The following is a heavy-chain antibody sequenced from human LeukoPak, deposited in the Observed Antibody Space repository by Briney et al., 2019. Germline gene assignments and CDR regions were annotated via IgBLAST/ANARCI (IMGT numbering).Heavy chain of an antibody. Sequence: GGSLRLSCAASGFTFSSYSMNWVRQAPGKGLEWVSSISSSSSYIYYADSVKGRFTISRDNAKTSLYLQMNSLRAEDTAVDYCARVASSLITIIVGDIDYWGQGTLVTVSS. J-gene: IGHJ4*02. D-gene: IGHD3-22*01. CDR3: ARVASSLITIIVGDIDY. V-gene: IGHV3-21*01. CDR1: GFTFSSYS. CDR2: ISSSSSYI.